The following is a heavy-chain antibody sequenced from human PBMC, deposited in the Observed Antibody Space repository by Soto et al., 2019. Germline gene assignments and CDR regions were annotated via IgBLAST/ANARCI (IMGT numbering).Heavy chain of an antibody. Sequence: SVKVSCKASGGTFSSYAISWVRQAPGQGLEWMGGIIPIFGTANYAQKFQGRVTITADESTSTAYMELSSLRSEDTAVYYCARENSSGWYVFDYWGQGTLVTVSS. CDR2: IIPIFGTA. CDR1: GGTFSSYA. V-gene: IGHV1-69*13. D-gene: IGHD6-19*01. CDR3: ARENSSGWYVFDY. J-gene: IGHJ4*02.